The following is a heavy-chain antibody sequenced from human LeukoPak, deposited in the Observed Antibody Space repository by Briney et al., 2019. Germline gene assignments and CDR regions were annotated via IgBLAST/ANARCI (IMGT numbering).Heavy chain of an antibody. Sequence: SETLSLTCTDSGGSISSYFWSWIRQRPGKGLEWIGYISYTGSTNYNPSLKSRVTISVDTSKNQFSLKLTSVTAADTAVYFCARTLAGYYDNSGYFPYYFDSWGQGTLVTGSS. J-gene: IGHJ4*02. CDR2: ISYTGST. V-gene: IGHV4-59*08. D-gene: IGHD3-22*01. CDR1: GGSISSYF. CDR3: ARTLAGYYDNSGYFPYYFDS.